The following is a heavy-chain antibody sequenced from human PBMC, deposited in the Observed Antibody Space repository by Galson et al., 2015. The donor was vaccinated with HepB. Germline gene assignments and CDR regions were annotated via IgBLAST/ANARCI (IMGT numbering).Heavy chain of an antibody. CDR2: ISRSSIYI. Sequence: SLRLSCAASGFTLSDYRMNWVRQAPGKGLEWVSSISRSSIYIYYADSVKGRFTISRDNAKNSLYMEMKSLRAEDTSVYYCARVISAGVDGFDIWGQGTMVTVSS. D-gene: IGHD2-8*01. J-gene: IGHJ3*02. CDR1: GFTLSDYR. CDR3: ARVISAGVDGFDI. V-gene: IGHV3-21*01.